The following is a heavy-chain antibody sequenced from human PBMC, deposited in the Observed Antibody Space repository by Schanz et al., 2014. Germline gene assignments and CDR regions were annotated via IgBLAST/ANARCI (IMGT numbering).Heavy chain of an antibody. Sequence: EVHLVESGGGLVQPGGSLRLSCAASGFTFSSYSMNWVRQAPGKGLEWVSYVSRSTPDIYYADSVKGRFTISRDNAKNSLYLEMNSLRAEDTAVYYCAKSQGSSFDSWGQGTLVTVSS. CDR2: VSRSTPDI. CDR3: AKSQGSSFDS. J-gene: IGHJ4*02. D-gene: IGHD6-13*01. CDR1: GFTFSSYS. V-gene: IGHV3-48*01.